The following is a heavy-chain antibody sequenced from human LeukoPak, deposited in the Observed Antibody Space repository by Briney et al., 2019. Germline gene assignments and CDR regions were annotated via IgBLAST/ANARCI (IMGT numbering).Heavy chain of an antibody. CDR1: GFTFSSYE. CDR3: MIDVPGGSYPFDY. CDR2: IKSKRDFETI. D-gene: IGHD1-26*01. J-gene: IGHJ4*02. V-gene: IGHV3-15*01. Sequence: PGGSLRLSCAASGFTFSSYEMNWVRQAPGKGLEWVGRIKSKRDFETIDYAAPVKGRFTISRDDSRNTLYLQMNGLKIEDTALYYCMIDVPGGSYPFDYWGQGTLVTVSS.